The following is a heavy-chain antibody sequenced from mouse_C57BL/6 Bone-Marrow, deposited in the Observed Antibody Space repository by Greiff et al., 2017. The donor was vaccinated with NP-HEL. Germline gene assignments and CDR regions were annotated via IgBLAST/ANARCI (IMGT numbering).Heavy chain of an antibody. J-gene: IGHJ4*01. D-gene: IGHD1-3*01. V-gene: IGHV5-6*01. CDR3: ARQDLTRAMDY. CDR1: GFTFSSYG. Sequence: EVKLVESGGDLVKPGGSLKLSCAASGFTFSSYGMSWVRQTPDKRLEWAATISSGGSYTYYPDSVKGRFTISRDNAKNTLYLQMSSLKSEDTAMYYCARQDLTRAMDYWGQGTSVTVSS. CDR2: ISSGGSYT.